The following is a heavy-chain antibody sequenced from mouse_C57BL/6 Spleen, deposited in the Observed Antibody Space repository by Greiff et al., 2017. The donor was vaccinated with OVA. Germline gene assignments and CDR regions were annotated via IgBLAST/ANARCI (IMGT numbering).Heavy chain of an antibody. J-gene: IGHJ3*01. Sequence: VKLVESGPGLVQPSQSLSITCTVSGFSLTSYGVHWVRQSPGKGLEWLGVIWSGGSTDYNAAFISRLSISKDNSKSQVFFKMNSLQADDTAIYYCARNEKGDLNDGYEGFAYWGQGTLVTVSA. D-gene: IGHD2-3*01. CDR1: GFSLTSYG. CDR3: ARNEKGDLNDGYEGFAY. V-gene: IGHV2-2*01. CDR2: IWSGGST.